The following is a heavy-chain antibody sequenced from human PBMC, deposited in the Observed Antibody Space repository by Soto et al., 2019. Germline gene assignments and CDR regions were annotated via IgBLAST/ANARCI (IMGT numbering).Heavy chain of an antibody. CDR3: AVSSLQYCSITSAPDYYYSVMDV. J-gene: IGHJ6*02. Sequence: ASVKVSCKASGYTFTSYYMHWVRQAPGQGLEWMGMINPSGGSTSYAQKFQGRVTMTRDTSTSTVYMELSSLRSEDTAVYYCAVSSLQYCSITSAPDYYYSVMDVWGQGTTVTVPS. D-gene: IGHD2-2*01. CDR2: INPSGGST. V-gene: IGHV1-46*01. CDR1: GYTFTSYY.